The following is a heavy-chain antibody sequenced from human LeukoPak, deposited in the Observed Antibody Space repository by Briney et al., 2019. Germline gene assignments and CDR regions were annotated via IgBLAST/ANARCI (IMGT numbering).Heavy chain of an antibody. CDR2: IYYSGST. V-gene: IGHV4-39*01. CDR1: GGSISSSSYY. Sequence: SETLSLTCTVSGGSISSSSYYWGWTRQPPGKGLEWIGSIYYSGSTYYNPSLKSRVTISVDTSKNQFSLKLSSVTAADTAVYYCARLTGRFWSGYYTDGAFDIWGQGTMVTVSS. CDR3: ARLTGRFWSGYYTDGAFDI. D-gene: IGHD3-3*01. J-gene: IGHJ3*02.